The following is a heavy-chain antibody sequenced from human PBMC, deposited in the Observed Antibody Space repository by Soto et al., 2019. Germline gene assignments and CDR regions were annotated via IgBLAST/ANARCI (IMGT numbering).Heavy chain of an antibody. V-gene: IGHV3-21*01. D-gene: IGHD3-3*01. CDR1: GFTFSSYS. Sequence: GGSLRLCCAASGFTFSSYSMNWVRQAPGKGLEWVSSISSSSSYIYYADSVKGRFTISRDNAKNSLYLQMNSLRAEDTAVYYCARDKVTIFGVPDYYYYGMDVWGQRTTVTVSS. CDR2: ISSSSSYI. J-gene: IGHJ6*02. CDR3: ARDKVTIFGVPDYYYYGMDV.